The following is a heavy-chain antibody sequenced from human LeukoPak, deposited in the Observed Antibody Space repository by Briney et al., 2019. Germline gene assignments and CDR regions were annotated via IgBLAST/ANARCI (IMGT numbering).Heavy chain of an antibody. Sequence: ASVKVSCKASGYTFTSYAMNWVRQALGQGLEWMGWINTNTGNPTYAQGFTGRFVFSLDTSVSTAYLQISSLKAEDTAVYYCARVGGPRLFGYNYGLFDYWGQGTLVTVSS. CDR3: ARVGGPRLFGYNYGLFDY. V-gene: IGHV7-4-1*02. CDR2: INTNTGNP. J-gene: IGHJ4*02. D-gene: IGHD5-24*01. CDR1: GYTFTSYA.